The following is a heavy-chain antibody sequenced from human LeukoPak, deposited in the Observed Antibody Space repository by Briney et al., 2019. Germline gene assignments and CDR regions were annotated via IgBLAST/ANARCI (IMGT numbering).Heavy chain of an antibody. J-gene: IGHJ4*02. CDR2: MNPNSGNT. D-gene: IGHD3-10*01. Sequence: GASVKVSCKASGYTFTSYDINWVRQATGQGLEWMGWMNPNSGNTGYAQKFQGRVTMTRNTSISTAYMELSSLRSEDTAVYYCARAGVLLTMVRGIFDYWGQGTLVTVSS. CDR1: GYTFTSYD. V-gene: IGHV1-8*01. CDR3: ARAGVLLTMVRGIFDY.